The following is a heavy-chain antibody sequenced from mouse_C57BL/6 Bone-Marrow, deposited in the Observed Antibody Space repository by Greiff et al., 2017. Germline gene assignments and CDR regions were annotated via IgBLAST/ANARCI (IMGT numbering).Heavy chain of an antibody. V-gene: IGHV1-15*01. J-gene: IGHJ1*03. Sequence: QVQLKQSGAELVRPGASVTLSCKASGYTFTDYEMHWVKQTPVHGLEWIGAIDPETGGTAYNQKFKGKAILTADKSSSTAYMELRSLTSEDSAVDYCTRTQLGGLYWYFDVWGTGTTVTVSS. CDR3: TRTQLGGLYWYFDV. CDR2: IDPETGGT. D-gene: IGHD4-1*02. CDR1: GYTFTDYE.